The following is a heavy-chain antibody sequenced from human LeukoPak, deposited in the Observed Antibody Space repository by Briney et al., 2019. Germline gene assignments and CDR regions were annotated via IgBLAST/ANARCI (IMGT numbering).Heavy chain of an antibody. D-gene: IGHD3-10*01. CDR2: IFYSGST. Sequence: SETLSLTCTVSGVSISSYYWSWIRQSPGKGLECIGYIFYSGSTNYNPSLKSRVTISVDTSKNQFSLKLSSVTAADTAVYFCARVYYGRTYDYWYFDLWGRGTLVTVSS. V-gene: IGHV4-59*01. J-gene: IGHJ2*01. CDR3: ARVYYGRTYDYWYFDL. CDR1: GVSISSYY.